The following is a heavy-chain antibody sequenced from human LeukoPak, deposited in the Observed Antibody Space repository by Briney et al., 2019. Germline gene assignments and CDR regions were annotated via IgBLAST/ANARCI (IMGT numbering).Heavy chain of an antibody. J-gene: IGHJ3*02. CDR3: ATRITIFGVANDAFDI. CDR1: GYTFTSYY. CDR2: INPSGGST. V-gene: IGHV1-46*01. Sequence: ASVKVSCKASGYTFTSYYMHWVRQAPGQGLEWMGIINPSGGSTSYAQKFQGRVTMTRDTSTSTVYMELSSLRSEDTAVYYCATRITIFGVANDAFDIWGQGTMVTVSS. D-gene: IGHD3-3*01.